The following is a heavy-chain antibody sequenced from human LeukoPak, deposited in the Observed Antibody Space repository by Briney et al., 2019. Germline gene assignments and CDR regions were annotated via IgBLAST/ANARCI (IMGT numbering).Heavy chain of an antibody. CDR2: IKQDGSEE. V-gene: IGHV3-7*01. Sequence: GGSLRLSCAASGFTFSSYWMSWVRQAPGEGLEWVANIKQDGSEEYYVDSVKGRFTISRDNAKNSLYLQMNSLAAEDTAVYYCARLLSNYYYCYMDVWGKGTTVTVSS. CDR1: GFTFSSYW. D-gene: IGHD2/OR15-2a*01. J-gene: IGHJ6*03. CDR3: ARLLSNYYYCYMDV.